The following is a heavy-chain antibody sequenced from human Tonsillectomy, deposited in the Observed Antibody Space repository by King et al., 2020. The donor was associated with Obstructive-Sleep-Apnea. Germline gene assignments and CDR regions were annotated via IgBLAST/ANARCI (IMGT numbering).Heavy chain of an antibody. D-gene: IGHD2-15*01. CDR2: IKWNSDGI. J-gene: IGHJ4*02. CDR3: VRGSDPPKYCSLVSCSCYFDY. Sequence: VQLVESGGGLVRPGRSLRLSCAASGFSFVAYAMYWVRQAPGKGLEWVSSIKWNSDGIDYVDSVKGPFTISRENAKNSLYLQMHSLLAEETAFYYFVRGSDPPKYCSLVSCSCYFDYWGQGTLVTVSS. V-gene: IGHV3-9*01. CDR1: GFSFVAYA.